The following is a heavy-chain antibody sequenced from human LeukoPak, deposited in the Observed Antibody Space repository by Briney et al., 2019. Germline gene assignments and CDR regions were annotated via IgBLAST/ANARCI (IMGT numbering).Heavy chain of an antibody. CDR2: IYTSGST. CDR3: ARVWFGEPSDMDV. CDR1: GGSISSYY. Sequence: SETLSLTCTVSGGSISSYYWSWIRQPPGKGLEWIGRIYTSGSTNYNPSLKSRVTISVDTSKNQFSLKLSSVTAADTAVYYCARVWFGEPSDMDVWGKGTTVTVSS. J-gene: IGHJ6*03. V-gene: IGHV4-4*08. D-gene: IGHD3-10*01.